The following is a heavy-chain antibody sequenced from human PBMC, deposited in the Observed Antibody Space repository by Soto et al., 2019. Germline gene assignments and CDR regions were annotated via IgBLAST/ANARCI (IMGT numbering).Heavy chain of an antibody. J-gene: IGHJ4*02. D-gene: IGHD3-3*01. Sequence: ASVKVSCKASGYTFTSYGISWVRQAPGQGLEWMGWISAYNGNTNYAQKLQGRVTMTTDTSTSTAYMELRSLRSDDTAVYYCARHPRDDFWSGYLEYYFDYWGQGTLVTVPQ. CDR3: ARHPRDDFWSGYLEYYFDY. V-gene: IGHV1-18*01. CDR1: GYTFTSYG. CDR2: ISAYNGNT.